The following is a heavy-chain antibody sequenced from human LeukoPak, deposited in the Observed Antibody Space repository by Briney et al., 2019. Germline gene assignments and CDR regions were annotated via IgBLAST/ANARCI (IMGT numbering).Heavy chain of an antibody. CDR2: IYYSGST. V-gene: IGHV4-39*07. CDR3: ARPGTDVAPYY. CDR1: GGSISSSSYY. D-gene: IGHD1-1*01. J-gene: IGHJ4*02. Sequence: ASETLSLTCTVSGGSISSSSYYWGWIRQPPGKGLEWIGSIYYSGSTYYNPSLKSRVTISVDTSKNQFSLKLNSVTAADTAVYYCARPGTDVAPYYWGQGTLVTVSS.